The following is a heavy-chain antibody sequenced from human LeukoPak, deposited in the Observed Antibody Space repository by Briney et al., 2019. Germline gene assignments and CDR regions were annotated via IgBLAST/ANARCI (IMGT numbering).Heavy chain of an antibody. CDR1: GYTFTVYF. Sequence: ASVKVSCKASGYTFTVYFMHWVRQAPGQGLEWMGWINPNSGGTNYAQKFQGRVTMIRDTSISTAYMELSRLRSDETAVYYCARELNYDSSGYYFDYWGQGTLVTVSS. CDR2: INPNSGGT. J-gene: IGHJ4*02. V-gene: IGHV1-2*02. CDR3: ARELNYDSSGYYFDY. D-gene: IGHD3-22*01.